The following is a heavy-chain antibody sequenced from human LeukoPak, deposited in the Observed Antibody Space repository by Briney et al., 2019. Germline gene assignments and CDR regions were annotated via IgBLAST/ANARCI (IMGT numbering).Heavy chain of an antibody. CDR3: ARGGRSGLAWFDP. D-gene: IGHD3-3*01. J-gene: IGHJ5*02. V-gene: IGHV4-59*12. CDR2: IYYSGST. CDR1: GGSISSYY. Sequence: RPSETLSLTCTVSGGSISSYYWSWIRQPPGKGLEWIGYIYYSGSTNYNPSLKSRVTISVDTSKNQFSLKLSSVTAADTAVYYCARGGRSGLAWFDPWGQGTLVTVPS.